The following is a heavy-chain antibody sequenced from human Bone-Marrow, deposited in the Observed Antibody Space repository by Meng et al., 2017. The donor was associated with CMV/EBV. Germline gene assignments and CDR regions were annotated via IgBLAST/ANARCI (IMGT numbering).Heavy chain of an antibody. D-gene: IGHD6-19*01. V-gene: IGHV1-24*01. Sequence: ASVKVSCKVSGYTLTELSMHWVRQAPGKGLEWMGGFDPEDGETIYAQKFQGRVTMTEDTSTDTAYMELSSLRSEDTAVYYCAVAVAGYYYYGMAVWGQGTTVTVSS. CDR3: AVAVAGYYYYGMAV. J-gene: IGHJ6*02. CDR1: GYTLTELS. CDR2: FDPEDGET.